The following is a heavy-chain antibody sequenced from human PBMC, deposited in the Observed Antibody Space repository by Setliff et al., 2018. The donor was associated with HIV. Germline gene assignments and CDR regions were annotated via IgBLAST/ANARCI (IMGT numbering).Heavy chain of an antibody. Sequence: GASVKVSCKASGYTFTTYDINWVRQATGQGLEWMGWMNPNSGNTGYAQEIQGRVTMTRNTSISTAYMELSGLRSEDTAVYYCARGIKLVGGVIVGSMDVWGKGTTVTVSS. CDR1: GYTFTTYD. D-gene: IGHD3-16*02. CDR2: MNPNSGNT. J-gene: IGHJ6*03. V-gene: IGHV1-8*02. CDR3: ARGIKLVGGVIVGSMDV.